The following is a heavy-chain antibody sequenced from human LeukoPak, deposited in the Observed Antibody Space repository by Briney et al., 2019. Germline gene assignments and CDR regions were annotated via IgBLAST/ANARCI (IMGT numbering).Heavy chain of an antibody. CDR1: GFTFSSYA. Sequence: GASLRLSCAASGFTFSSYAMSWVRQAPGKGLEWVSAISGSGGSTYYADSVKGRFTISRDNSKNTLYLQMNSLRAEDTAVYYCAKGPGAVTWAPWTYWGQGTLVTVSS. D-gene: IGHD4-23*01. CDR3: AKGPGAVTWAPWTY. V-gene: IGHV3-23*01. J-gene: IGHJ4*02. CDR2: ISGSGGST.